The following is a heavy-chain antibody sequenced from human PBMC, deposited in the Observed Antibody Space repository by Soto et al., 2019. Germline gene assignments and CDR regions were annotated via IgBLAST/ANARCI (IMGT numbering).Heavy chain of an antibody. CDR2: IYHSGST. V-gene: IGHV4-30-2*01. J-gene: IGHJ4*02. CDR1: GGSISSGGYS. D-gene: IGHD5-18*01. CDR3: ARHRYSYGVYYFDY. Sequence: SETLSVTCAVSGGSISSGGYSWSWIRQPPGKGLEWIGYIYHSGSTYYNPSLKSRVSISVDRSKNQFSLKLSSVTAADTALYYCARHRYSYGVYYFDYWGPGTLVTVSS.